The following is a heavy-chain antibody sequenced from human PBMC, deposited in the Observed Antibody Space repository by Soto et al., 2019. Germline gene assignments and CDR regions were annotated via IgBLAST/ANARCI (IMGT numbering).Heavy chain of an antibody. CDR2: ISGSGGST. D-gene: IGHD3-3*01. Sequence: EVQLLESGGGLVQPGGSLRLSCAASGFSFSSYAMSWVRQAPGRGLEWVSAISGSGGSTYYADSVKGRFTISRDNSKNTLYLQMNSLRAEDTDVDYCAKDFGIASPGVYFQRWGQGTLVTVSS. CDR1: GFSFSSYA. CDR3: AKDFGIASPGVYFQR. V-gene: IGHV3-23*01. J-gene: IGHJ1*01.